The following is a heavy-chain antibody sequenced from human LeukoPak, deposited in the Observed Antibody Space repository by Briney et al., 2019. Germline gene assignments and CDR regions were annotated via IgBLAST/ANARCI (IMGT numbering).Heavy chain of an antibody. CDR1: GFTFSGYW. V-gene: IGHV3-74*01. CDR2: INTDGRRT. D-gene: IGHD2/OR15-2a*01. J-gene: IGHJ4*02. Sequence: GGSLILSCAASGFTFSGYWMHWVRQAPGKGLVWVSGINTDGRRTSYADSVKGRFTISRDNAENTLYLQMTSLRAEDTAVYYCARDVIRWGQGTLVTVSS. CDR3: ARDVIR.